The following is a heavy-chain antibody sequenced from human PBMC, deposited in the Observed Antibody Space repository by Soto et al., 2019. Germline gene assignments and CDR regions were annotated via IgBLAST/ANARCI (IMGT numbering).Heavy chain of an antibody. D-gene: IGHD2-8*01. Sequence: PCQPLSLSLTVSGGSIGGVGYYWSWIRQHPGRGLEWIGYIYYSVSTYYNPSLKSRVTISVDTSKNQFSLKLSSVTAADTAVYYCGRDHCTNVVCPMDVWGQGPTVTVSS. CDR3: GRDHCTNVVCPMDV. CDR2: IYYSVST. CDR1: GGSIGGVGYY. J-gene: IGHJ6*02. V-gene: IGHV4-31*02.